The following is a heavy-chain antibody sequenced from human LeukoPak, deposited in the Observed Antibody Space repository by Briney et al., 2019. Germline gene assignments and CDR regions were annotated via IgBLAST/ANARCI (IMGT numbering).Heavy chain of an antibody. CDR3: ARELPSPNDHHYFDY. CDR2: IHSNGNT. J-gene: IGHJ4*02. D-gene: IGHD1-1*01. Sequence: SETLSLTCTVSGGSISSGSNCWSWIRQPAGKGLEWIGHIHSNGNTNYNPSLKSRVTISVDTSKNHFSLKLSSVTAADTAVYYCARELPSPNDHHYFDYWGQGTLVTVSS. CDR1: GGSISSGSNC. V-gene: IGHV4-61*09.